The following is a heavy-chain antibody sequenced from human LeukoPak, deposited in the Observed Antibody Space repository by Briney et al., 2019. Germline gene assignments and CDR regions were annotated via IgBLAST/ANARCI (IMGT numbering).Heavy chain of an antibody. CDR3: ARYDYSNLDMAEYFQH. D-gene: IGHD4-11*01. CDR1: GYTFTYYY. J-gene: IGHJ1*01. Sequence: ASVKVSCKASGYTFTYYYMHWVRQAPGQGLEWMGWINPNSGGTNYAQKFQGRVTMTRDTSISTAYMELSRLRSDDTAVYYCARYDYSNLDMAEYFQHWGQGTLATVSS. V-gene: IGHV1-2*02. CDR2: INPNSGGT.